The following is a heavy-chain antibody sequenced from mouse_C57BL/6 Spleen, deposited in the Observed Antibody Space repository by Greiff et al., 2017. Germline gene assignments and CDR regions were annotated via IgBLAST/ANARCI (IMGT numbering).Heavy chain of an antibody. V-gene: IGHV1-42*01. CDR1: GYSFTGYY. CDR2: INPSTGGT. J-gene: IGHJ1*03. Sequence: DVQLQESGPELVKPGASVKISCKASGYSFTGYYLNWVKQSPEKSLEWIGEINPSTGGTTYNQKFKAKATLTVDKSSSTAYMQLKSLTSEDSAVYYCARKGNGYPYWYFDVWGTGTTVTVSS. D-gene: IGHD2-2*01. CDR3: ARKGNGYPYWYFDV.